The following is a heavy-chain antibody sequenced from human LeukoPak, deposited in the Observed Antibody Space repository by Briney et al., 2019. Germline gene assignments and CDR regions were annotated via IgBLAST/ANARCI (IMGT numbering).Heavy chain of an antibody. CDR1: GGSFSAFY. Sequence: PSGTLSLTCAVYGGSFSAFYWSWIRQPPGKGLEWIGEIDNSGSTTYNPTLKSRVTISLDTSKNQFSLRLSSVTAADTAVYYCARDPIAALRGDRRGWFDPWGQGTLVSVSS. CDR3: ARDPIAALRGDRRGWFDP. J-gene: IGHJ5*02. D-gene: IGHD3-10*01. CDR2: IDNSGST. V-gene: IGHV4-34*01.